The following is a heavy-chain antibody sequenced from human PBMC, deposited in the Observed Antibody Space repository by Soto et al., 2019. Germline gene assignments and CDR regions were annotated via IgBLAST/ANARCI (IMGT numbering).Heavy chain of an antibody. Sequence: PSVKVSCMASGGTFSSYAISWVLQAPGQGLEWMGGIIPIFGTANYAQKFQGRVTMTRDISTATAYMELSSLRSDDTATYYCARMATFGSLNWFDPWGQGTLVTVSS. CDR1: GGTFSSYA. CDR3: ARMATFGSLNWFDP. J-gene: IGHJ5*02. CDR2: IIPIFGTA. V-gene: IGHV1-69*05. D-gene: IGHD3-16*01.